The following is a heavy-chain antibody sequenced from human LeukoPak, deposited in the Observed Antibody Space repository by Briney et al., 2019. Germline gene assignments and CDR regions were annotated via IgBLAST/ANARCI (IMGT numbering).Heavy chain of an antibody. D-gene: IGHD2-2*01. V-gene: IGHV1-69*04. J-gene: IGHJ4*02. CDR3: ARDLVVSCSSTSCSVAPSDF. CDR1: GGTFSSYA. CDR2: IIPILGIA. Sequence: SVKVSCKASGGTFSSYAITWVRQAPGQGLEWMGRIIPILGIATYTQNFQGRVTITADKSTSTAYMELSSLRSEDTAVYYCARDLVVSCSSTSCSVAPSDFWGQGTLVTVSS.